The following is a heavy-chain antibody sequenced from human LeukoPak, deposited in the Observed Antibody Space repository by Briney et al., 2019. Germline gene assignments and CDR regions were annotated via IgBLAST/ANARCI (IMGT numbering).Heavy chain of an antibody. CDR1: GGSFSGYY. CDR3: ARSAIDAFDI. Sequence: SETLSLTCAVYGGSFSGYYWSWIRQPPGKGLEWIGEINHSGSTNYNPSLKSRVSISVDTSKNQFSLKLSSVTAADTAVYYCARSAIDAFDIWGQGTMVTVSS. CDR2: INHSGST. V-gene: IGHV4-34*01. J-gene: IGHJ3*02. D-gene: IGHD6-25*01.